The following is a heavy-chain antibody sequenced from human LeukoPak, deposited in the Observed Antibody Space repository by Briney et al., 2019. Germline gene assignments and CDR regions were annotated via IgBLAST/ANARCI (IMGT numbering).Heavy chain of an antibody. D-gene: IGHD5-24*01. CDR1: GFTFSNYW. J-gene: IGHJ4*02. Sequence: GGSLRLSCGASGFTFSNYWMHWVRHAPGKGLVWVSRINSDGSSTTYADSVKGRFTISRDNAKNTLYLQMNSLRADDTAVYYCARDRATTMFDYWAQGTLVTVSS. CDR3: ARDRATTMFDY. CDR2: INSDGSST. V-gene: IGHV3-74*01.